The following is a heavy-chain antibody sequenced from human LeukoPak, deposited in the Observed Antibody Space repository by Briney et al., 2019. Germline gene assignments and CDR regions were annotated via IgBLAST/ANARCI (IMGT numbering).Heavy chain of an antibody. CDR3: ASPDIVVVPAAIGDAFDI. V-gene: IGHV4-30-2*01. CDR2: IYHSGST. J-gene: IGHJ3*02. D-gene: IGHD2-2*01. Sequence: PSQTLSLTCTVSGGSISSGGYYWSWIRQPPGKGLEWIGYIYHSGSTYYNPSLKSRVTISVDRSKNQFSLKLSSVTAADTAVYYCASPDIVVVPAAIGDAFDIWGQGTMVTVSS. CDR1: GGSISSGGYY.